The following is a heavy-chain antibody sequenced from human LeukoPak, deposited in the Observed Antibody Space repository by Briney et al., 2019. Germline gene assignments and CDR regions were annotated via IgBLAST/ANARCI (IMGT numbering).Heavy chain of an antibody. V-gene: IGHV3-64*01. Sequence: GGSLRLSCAASGFTVSSNYMSWARQAPGKGLEYVSAIMPNGETRPYANSVKGRFTISRDNSKNTLYLQMGSLRAEDMAIYYXARXRDGGFAFDIWGQGTLVTVSS. CDR2: IMPNGETR. CDR1: GFTVSSNY. J-gene: IGHJ3*02. D-gene: IGHD2-15*01. CDR3: ARXRDGGFAFDI.